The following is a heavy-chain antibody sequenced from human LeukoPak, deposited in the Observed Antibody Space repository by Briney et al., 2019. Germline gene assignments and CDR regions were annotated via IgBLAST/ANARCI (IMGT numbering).Heavy chain of an antibody. V-gene: IGHV1-2*02. CDR3: ARGSEMATIGNWFDP. J-gene: IGHJ5*02. CDR1: GYTFTGYY. D-gene: IGHD5-24*01. Sequence: GASVKVSCKASGYTFTGYYMHWVRQAPGQGLEWMGWINPNSGGTNYAQKFQGRVTMTRDTSISTAYMELSRLRSDDTVVYYCARGSEMATIGNWFDPWGQGTLVTVSS. CDR2: INPNSGGT.